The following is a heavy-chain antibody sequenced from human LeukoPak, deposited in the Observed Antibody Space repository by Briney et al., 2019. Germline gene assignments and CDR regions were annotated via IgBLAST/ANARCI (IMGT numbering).Heavy chain of an antibody. CDR2: LHYGGGT. CDR1: DGAITGYY. V-gene: IGHV4-59*01. J-gene: IGHJ4*02. Sequence: VKPSETLSLTCTVSDGAITGYYWGWIRQPPGKGLDWIGHLHYGGGTNYNPSLKSRVTISVDTSKNHFSLKLSSVTAADTAVYYCARGYSTSWTYYFDYWGQGALVTVSS. CDR3: ARGYSTSWTYYFDY. D-gene: IGHD6-13*01.